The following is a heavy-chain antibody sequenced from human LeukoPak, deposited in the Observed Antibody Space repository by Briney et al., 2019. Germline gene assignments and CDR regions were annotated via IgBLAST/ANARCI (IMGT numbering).Heavy chain of an antibody. Sequence: PGGSLRLSCAASGFTFSNNWMSWVRQAPGKGLECVANIKTDGSEKYYINSVKGRFTISRDNAKNSLYLQMNSLRAEDTALYYCVKDAGTAWGQGTLVTVSS. CDR2: IKTDGSEK. V-gene: IGHV3-7*01. CDR3: VKDAGTA. CDR1: GFTFSNNW. J-gene: IGHJ5*02. D-gene: IGHD2-8*02.